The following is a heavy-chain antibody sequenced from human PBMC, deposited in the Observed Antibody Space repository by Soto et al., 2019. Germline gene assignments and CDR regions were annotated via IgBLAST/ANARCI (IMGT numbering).Heavy chain of an antibody. CDR1: GFTFSSYA. V-gene: IGHV3-23*01. CDR3: AKDWYDSSAYEKFDY. J-gene: IGHJ4*02. Sequence: PGGSLRLSCAASGFTFSSYAMSWVRQAPGKGLEWVSSISGSGGTTHYADSVEGRFTISRDNSKNTLYLQMNSLRAEDTAVYYCAKDWYDSSAYEKFDYWGQGTLVTVSS. CDR2: ISGSGGTT. D-gene: IGHD3-22*01.